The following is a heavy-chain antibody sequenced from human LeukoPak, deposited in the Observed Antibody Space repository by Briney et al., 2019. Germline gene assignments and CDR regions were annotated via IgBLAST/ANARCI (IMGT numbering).Heavy chain of an antibody. J-gene: IGHJ4*02. D-gene: IGHD1-26*01. V-gene: IGHV3-21*01. CDR3: AREAGSGSYYEGFDY. CDR2: IGGSSSSI. Sequence: GGSLRLSCAASGFTFSIYIMNWVRQAPGKGLEWVSSIGGSSSSIYYADSVKGRFTISRDNAKNSLFLQMNSLRADDTAVYYCAREAGSGSYYEGFDYWGQGTPVTVSS. CDR1: GFTFSIYI.